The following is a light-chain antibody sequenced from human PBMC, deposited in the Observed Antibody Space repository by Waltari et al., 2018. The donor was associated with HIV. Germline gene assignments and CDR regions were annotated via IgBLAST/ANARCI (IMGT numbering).Light chain of an antibody. V-gene: IGLV3-19*01. CDR2: GKN. J-gene: IGLJ2*01. Sequence: SSELTQDPAVSVALGQTVRITCQGDSLRSYYASWYQQKPGQDPVLVIYGKNNRPSGIPDRFSGSSSGNTASLTITGAQAEDEADYSGNSRDSSGNHVVFGGGTKLTVL. CDR1: SLRSYY. CDR3: NSRDSSGNHVV.